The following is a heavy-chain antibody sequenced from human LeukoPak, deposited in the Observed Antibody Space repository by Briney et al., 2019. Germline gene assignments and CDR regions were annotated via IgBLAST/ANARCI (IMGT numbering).Heavy chain of an antibody. V-gene: IGHV3-20*04. CDR2: INWNGGST. Sequence: GGSLRLSCAASGFTFDDYGMSWVRQAPGKGLEWVSGINWNGGSTGYADSVKGRFTISRDNAKNSLYLQMNSLRAEDTALYYCARLGYCSGTSCHVYYYYMDVWGKGTTVTVSS. J-gene: IGHJ6*03. D-gene: IGHD2-2*01. CDR1: GFTFDDYG. CDR3: ARLGYCSGTSCHVYYYYMDV.